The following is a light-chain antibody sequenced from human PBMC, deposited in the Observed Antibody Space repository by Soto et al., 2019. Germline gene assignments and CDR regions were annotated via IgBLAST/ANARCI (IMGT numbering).Light chain of an antibody. Sequence: DIQMTQSPSILSASVGDRVTITCRAGQSISSWLAWYQQKTGKAPNLLIHTAYDLERGVPSRFSGSGSGTEFTLTISSLPPGDFATYYRQPDNTYPWTFGQGTQVDI. CDR1: QSISSW. CDR3: QPDNTYPWT. V-gene: IGKV1-5*03. CDR2: TAY. J-gene: IGKJ1*01.